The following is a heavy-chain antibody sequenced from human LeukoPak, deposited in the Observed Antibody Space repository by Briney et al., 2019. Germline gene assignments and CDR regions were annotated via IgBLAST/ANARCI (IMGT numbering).Heavy chain of an antibody. CDR1: GFTFSSYA. CDR3: ARDSSGSFGLYYFDY. V-gene: IGHV3-30-3*01. D-gene: IGHD1-26*01. CDR2: ISYDGSNK. J-gene: IGHJ4*02. Sequence: PGGSLRLSCAASGFTFSSYAMHWVRQAPGKGLEWVAVISYDGSNKYYADSVKGRFTISRDNSKNTLYLQMNSLRAEDTAVYYRARDSSGSFGLYYFDYWGQGTLVTVSS.